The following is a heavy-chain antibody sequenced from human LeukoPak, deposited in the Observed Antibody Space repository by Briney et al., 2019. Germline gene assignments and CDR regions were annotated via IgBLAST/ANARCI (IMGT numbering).Heavy chain of an antibody. J-gene: IGHJ4*02. CDR1: VFTFDDYG. CDR2: FNWNGGST. CDR3: ARVAGQLLYYFDY. V-gene: IGHV3-20*01. D-gene: IGHD2-2*01. Sequence: GGPLRLSCAASVFTFDDYGMIGVPQAPGKALEGVSCFNWNGGSTGYADSVKRRFTISRDHAKNSLYLQMNRVRGEDTALYHCARVAGQLLYYFDYWGQGTLVTVSS.